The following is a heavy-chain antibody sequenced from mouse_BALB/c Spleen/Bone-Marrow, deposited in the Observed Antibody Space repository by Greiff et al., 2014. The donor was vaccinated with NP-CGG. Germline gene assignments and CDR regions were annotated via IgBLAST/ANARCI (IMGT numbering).Heavy chain of an antibody. V-gene: IGHV1S81*02. CDR2: INPSNGRT. CDR3: ARWGFSHWYFDV. J-gene: IGHJ1*01. CDR1: GYTFTGYW. Sequence: QVQLQQSGAELVKPGASVKLSCKASGYTFTGYWMHWVKQRPGQGLEWIGEINPSNGRTNYNEKFKSKATLTVDKSSSTAYIQLSSLTSEDSAVYYCARWGFSHWYFDVWGAGTTVTVSS.